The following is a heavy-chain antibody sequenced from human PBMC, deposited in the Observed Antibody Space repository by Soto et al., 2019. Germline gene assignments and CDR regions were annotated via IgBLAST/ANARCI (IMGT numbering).Heavy chain of an antibody. V-gene: IGHV4-39*02. CDR1: GGSISSSSYY. J-gene: IGHJ4*02. CDR2: IYYRGNT. D-gene: IGHD2-8*02. Sequence: PSETLSLTCTVSGGSISSSSYYWGWIRQPPGKGLEWIGSIYYRGNTYYNPSLKSRVTISVDTSKNQFSLKLSSVTAADTAVYYCARDKITGLFDYWGQGTLVTVSS. CDR3: ARDKITGLFDY.